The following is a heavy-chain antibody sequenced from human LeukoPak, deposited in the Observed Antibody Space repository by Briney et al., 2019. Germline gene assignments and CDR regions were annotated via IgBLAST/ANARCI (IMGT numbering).Heavy chain of an antibody. Sequence: SETLSLTCTVSGGSISSYYWSWIRQPPGKGLEWIGYIYYSGSTNYNPSLKSRVTISVDTSKNQFSLKLSSVTAADTAVYYCARDGTGCSSTSCYYNWFDPWGQGTLVTVSS. V-gene: IGHV4-59*01. J-gene: IGHJ5*02. CDR1: GGSISSYY. D-gene: IGHD2-2*01. CDR2: IYYSGST. CDR3: ARDGTGCSSTSCYYNWFDP.